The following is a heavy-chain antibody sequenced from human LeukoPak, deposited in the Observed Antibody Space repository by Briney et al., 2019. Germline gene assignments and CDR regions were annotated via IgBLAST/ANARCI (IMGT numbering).Heavy chain of an antibody. J-gene: IGHJ4*02. CDR3: AKDTRYSGSYYYFDY. V-gene: IGHV3-23*01. Sequence: GGSLKLSCAASGFTFSSYAMSWVRQAPGKGLEWVSAISGSGGSTYYADSVKGRFTISRDNSKNTLYLQMNSLRAEDTAVYYCAKDTRYSGSYYYFDYWGQGTLVTVSS. CDR2: ISGSGGST. CDR1: GFTFSSYA. D-gene: IGHD1-26*01.